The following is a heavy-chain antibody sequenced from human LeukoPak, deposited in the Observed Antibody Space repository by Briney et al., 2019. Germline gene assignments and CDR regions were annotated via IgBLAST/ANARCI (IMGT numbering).Heavy chain of an antibody. V-gene: IGHV3-30*01. Sequence: GGSLRLSCAASGFTFSSYAMHWVRQAPGKGLEWVAVISYDGSNKYYADSVKGRFTISRDNSKNTLYLQMNSLRAEDTAVYYCARDFTHCTNGVCYRGFDYWGQGTLVNVSS. J-gene: IGHJ4*02. D-gene: IGHD2-8*01. CDR1: GFTFSSYA. CDR2: ISYDGSNK. CDR3: ARDFTHCTNGVCYRGFDY.